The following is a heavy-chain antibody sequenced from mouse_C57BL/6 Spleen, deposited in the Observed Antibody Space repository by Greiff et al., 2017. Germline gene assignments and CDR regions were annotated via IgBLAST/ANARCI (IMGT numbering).Heavy chain of an antibody. V-gene: IGHV1-82*01. CDR3: ARSGDGYYSAWFAY. CDR1: GYAFSSSW. Sequence: QVQLQQSGPELVKPGASVKISCKASGYAFSSSWMNWVKQRPGKGLEWIGRIYPGDGDTNYNGKFKGKATLTADKSSSTAYMQLSSLTSEDSAVYCCARSGDGYYSAWFAYWGQGTLVTVSA. D-gene: IGHD2-3*01. J-gene: IGHJ3*01. CDR2: IYPGDGDT.